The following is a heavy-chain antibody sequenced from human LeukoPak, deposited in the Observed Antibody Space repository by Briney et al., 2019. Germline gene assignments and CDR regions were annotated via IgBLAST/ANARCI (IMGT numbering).Heavy chain of an antibody. D-gene: IGHD3-22*01. V-gene: IGHV1-2*02. CDR1: GYTFTGYY. CDR2: INPNSGGT. J-gene: IGHJ4*02. CDR3: ARGYYDRSGYYYFDY. Sequence: ASVKVSCKASGYTFTGYYMHWVRQAHGQGLEWMGWINPNSGGTNYAQKFQGRVTMTRDTSISTAYMELSRLRSDDTAVYYCARGYYDRSGYYYFDYWGQGTLVTVSS.